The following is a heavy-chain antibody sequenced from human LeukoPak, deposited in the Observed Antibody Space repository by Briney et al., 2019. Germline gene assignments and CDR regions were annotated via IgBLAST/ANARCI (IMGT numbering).Heavy chain of an antibody. CDR2: INPAFGST. CDR3: ARELSKTVLYGMDV. V-gene: IGHV1-46*01. D-gene: IGHD4-17*01. J-gene: IGHJ6*02. Sequence: ASVKVSCKPSGFTFTTYNMHWVRQAPGQGLEWLGIINPAFGSTGYAQKFQGRVSMTRDTSTSTVYMELSSLRSEDTAVYFCARELSKTVLYGMDVWGQGTTVTVSS. CDR1: GFTFTTYN.